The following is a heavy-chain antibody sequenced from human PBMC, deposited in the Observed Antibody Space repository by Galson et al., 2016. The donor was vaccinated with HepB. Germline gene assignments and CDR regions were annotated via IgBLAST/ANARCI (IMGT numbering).Heavy chain of an antibody. J-gene: IGHJ5*02. CDR1: SRV. D-gene: IGHD1-26*01. V-gene: IGHV1-3*01. CDR2: INGGNGNT. Sequence: SRVVHWARQAPGQRLEWMGWINGGNGNTDYSQKFQGRVTFTRDTSASTAYMELSSLTSEDTAVYYCARGVTEATFWFDPWGQGTLVTVSS. CDR3: ARGVTEATFWFDP.